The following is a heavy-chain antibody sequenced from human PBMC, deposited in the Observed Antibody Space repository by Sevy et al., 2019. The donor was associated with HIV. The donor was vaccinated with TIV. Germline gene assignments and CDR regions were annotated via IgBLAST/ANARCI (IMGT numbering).Heavy chain of an antibody. CDR2: IIPIFGTA. J-gene: IGHJ6*02. D-gene: IGHD2-2*01. V-gene: IGHV1-69*13. Sequence: ASVKVSCKASGSTFSSYAISWVRQAPGQGLEWMGGIIPIFGTANYAQKFQGRVTITADESTSTAYMELRSLRSEDTAVYYCARAPFDIVVVPAATSYYYYGMDVWGQGTTVTVSS. CDR3: ARAPFDIVVVPAATSYYYYGMDV. CDR1: GSTFSSYA.